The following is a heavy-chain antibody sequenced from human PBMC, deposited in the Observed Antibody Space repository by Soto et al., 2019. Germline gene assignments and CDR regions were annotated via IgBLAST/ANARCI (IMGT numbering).Heavy chain of an antibody. J-gene: IGHJ4*02. D-gene: IGHD4-17*01. Sequence: GSLRLSCAASGFTSGSYWMHWVRQAPGKGLVWVSRINSDGSNTNYADSVKGRFTISRDNARNTLYLQMNSLRAEDTAVYYCARDGDYAFSYFDYWGQGALVTVS. V-gene: IGHV3-74*01. CDR1: GFTSGSYW. CDR2: INSDGSNT. CDR3: ARDGDYAFSYFDY.